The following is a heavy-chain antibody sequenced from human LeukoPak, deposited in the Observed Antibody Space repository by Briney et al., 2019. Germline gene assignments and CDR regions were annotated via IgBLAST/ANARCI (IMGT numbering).Heavy chain of an antibody. D-gene: IGHD5-12*01. CDR2: DGNNN. CDR3: AREAYSAYDVGFED. Sequence: GGSLRLSCAASGFTFRSYAIHWVRQAPGKGLEWVAVDGNNNYYTDSVKGLFTISRDNSKNTVYLQMNSLRAEDTAMYFCAREAYSAYDVGFEDWGQGTLVTVSS. V-gene: IGHV3-30-3*01. J-gene: IGHJ4*02. CDR1: GFTFRSYA.